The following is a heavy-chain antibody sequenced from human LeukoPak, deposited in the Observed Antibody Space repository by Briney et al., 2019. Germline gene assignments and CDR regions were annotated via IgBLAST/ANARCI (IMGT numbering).Heavy chain of an antibody. D-gene: IGHD1-26*01. Sequence: PGGSLRLSCEVSGLSVSSYWMHWVRQAPGKGLVWVSRIKNDGSSPTYADSVRGRFTISRDNAKKTLYLQMDSLRDEDTAVYYCATSKWELPSPYDYWGQGTLVTVSS. CDR3: ATSKWELPSPYDY. CDR2: IKNDGSSP. V-gene: IGHV3-74*01. CDR1: GLSVSSYW. J-gene: IGHJ4*02.